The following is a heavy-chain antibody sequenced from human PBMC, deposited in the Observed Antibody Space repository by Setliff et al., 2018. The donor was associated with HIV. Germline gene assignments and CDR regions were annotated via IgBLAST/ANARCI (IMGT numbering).Heavy chain of an antibody. D-gene: IGHD3-3*01. CDR1: GFSFSKYA. Sequence: LRLSCITSGFSFSKYAMSWVRQAPGKGLEWVSSVSGRADSTYYAASVRGRFTTSRDNSNNLLYLEMNSLRAEDTAIYYCAKDMREWPGGANDYWGQGTLVTVSS. CDR2: VSGRADST. J-gene: IGHJ4*02. CDR3: AKDMREWPGGANDY. V-gene: IGHV3-23*01.